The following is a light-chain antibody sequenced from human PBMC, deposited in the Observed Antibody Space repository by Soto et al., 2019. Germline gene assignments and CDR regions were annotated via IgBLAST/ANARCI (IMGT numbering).Light chain of an antibody. CDR2: NTS. V-gene: IGLV7-46*01. Sequence: QAVVTQEPSLTVSPGGTVTLTCGASTGTVTSGHYPYWFHQKPGQAPRTLVYNTSDKHSWTPARFSGSLLGGKAALTPSGAQPEDEADFYCLLSYSGARVFGGGTKLTVL. CDR3: LLSYSGARV. CDR1: TGTVTSGHY. J-gene: IGLJ3*02.